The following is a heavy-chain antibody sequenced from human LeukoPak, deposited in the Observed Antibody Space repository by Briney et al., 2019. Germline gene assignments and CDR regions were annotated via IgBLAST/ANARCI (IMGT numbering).Heavy chain of an antibody. CDR2: IIPIFGTA. V-gene: IGHV1-69*05. J-gene: IGHJ4*02. CDR1: GGTFSSYA. Sequence: SVKVSCKASGGTFSSYAISWVRQAPGQGLEWMGGIIPIFGTANYAQKFQGRVTIPTDESTSTAYMELSSLRSEDTAVYYCARGPYYDFWSGYYTRFDYWGQGTLVTVSS. D-gene: IGHD3-3*01. CDR3: ARGPYYDFWSGYYTRFDY.